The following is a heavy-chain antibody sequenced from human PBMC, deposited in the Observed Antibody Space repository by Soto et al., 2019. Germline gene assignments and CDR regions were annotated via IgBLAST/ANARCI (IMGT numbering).Heavy chain of an antibody. Sequence: PGGSLRLSCAASGFTFSSYGMHWVRQAPGKGLEWVAVISYDGSNKYYADSVKGRFTISRDNSKNTLYLQMDSLRADDTAMYYCAKGLSVIQEWIIDGHWGQGTQVTVSS. D-gene: IGHD5-18*01. J-gene: IGHJ4*02. CDR1: GFTFSSYG. V-gene: IGHV3-30*18. CDR2: ISYDGSNK. CDR3: AKGLSVIQEWIIDGH.